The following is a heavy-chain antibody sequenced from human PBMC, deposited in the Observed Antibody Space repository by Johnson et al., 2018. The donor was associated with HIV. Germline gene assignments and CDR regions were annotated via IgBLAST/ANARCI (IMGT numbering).Heavy chain of an antibody. Sequence: QVKLVESGGGLVKPGGSLRLSCVASGFTFTNTWMSWVRQAPGKGLEWVAVISYDGSNKYYADSVKGRFTISRDNYKNTLYLQMNSLRAEDTAVYYCARDGGIGLVVYAMPDAFDIWGQGTMVTVSS. CDR1: GFTFTNTW. CDR2: ISYDGSNK. CDR3: ARDGGIGLVVYAMPDAFDI. J-gene: IGHJ3*02. D-gene: IGHD2-8*02. V-gene: IGHV3-30*03.